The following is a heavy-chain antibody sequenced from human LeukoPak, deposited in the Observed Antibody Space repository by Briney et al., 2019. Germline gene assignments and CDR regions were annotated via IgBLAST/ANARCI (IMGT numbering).Heavy chain of an antibody. Sequence: GGSLRLSCAASGFTFSSNWMSWVRQAPGKGLEWVANIKQDGSEKYYVDSVKGRFTISRDNAKNSLYLQIDSLKAEDTAVYYCAREHSASYFDSWGQGTLVTVSS. CDR1: GFTFSSNW. D-gene: IGHD6-13*01. V-gene: IGHV3-7*01. CDR3: AREHSASYFDS. CDR2: IKQDGSEK. J-gene: IGHJ4*02.